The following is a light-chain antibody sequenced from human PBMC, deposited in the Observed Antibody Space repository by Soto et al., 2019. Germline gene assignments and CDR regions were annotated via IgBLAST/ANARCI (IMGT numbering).Light chain of an antibody. CDR1: SSDVGGYNY. V-gene: IGLV2-14*01. Sequence: QSALTQPASVSGSPGQSITISCTGTSSDVGGYNYVSWYQQHPGKAPKLMLYEVSNRPSGISNRFSGSKSGNTASLTISGLQAEDEADYYCSSYTSSSTLCVFGPGTKLTVL. J-gene: IGLJ1*01. CDR2: EVS. CDR3: SSYTSSSTLCV.